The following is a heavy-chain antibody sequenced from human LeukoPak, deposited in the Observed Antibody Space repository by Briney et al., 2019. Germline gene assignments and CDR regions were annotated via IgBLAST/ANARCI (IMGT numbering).Heavy chain of an antibody. V-gene: IGHV1-18*01. D-gene: IGHD3-10*01. Sequence: ASVKVSCKASGYTFTSYGISWVRQAPGQGLEWMGWISAYNGNTNYAQKLQGRVTMTTDTSTSTAYMELRSLRSDDTAVYYCARAVWSDYGSGNNDAFDIWGQGTMVTVSS. CDR2: ISAYNGNT. CDR3: ARAVWSDYGSGNNDAFDI. J-gene: IGHJ3*02. CDR1: GYTFTSYG.